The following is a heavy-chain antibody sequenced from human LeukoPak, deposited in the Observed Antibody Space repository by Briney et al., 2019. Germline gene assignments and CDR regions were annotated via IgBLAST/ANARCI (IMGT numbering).Heavy chain of an antibody. CDR2: IYHSGST. CDR3: ARQGYYYDSSGHQSGLFDY. J-gene: IGHJ4*02. CDR1: GYSISSGYY. V-gene: IGHV4-38-2*01. D-gene: IGHD3-22*01. Sequence: SETLSLTCAVSGYSISSGYYWGWIRQPPGKGLEWIGSIYHSGSTYYNPSLKSRVTMSVDTSKNQFSLKLSSVTAADTAVYYCARQGYYYDSSGHQSGLFDYWGQGTLVTVSS.